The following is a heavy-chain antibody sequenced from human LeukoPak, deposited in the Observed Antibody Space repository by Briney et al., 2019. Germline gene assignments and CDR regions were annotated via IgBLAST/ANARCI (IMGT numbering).Heavy chain of an antibody. CDR3: VRAVTTEDYYYYGMDV. V-gene: IGHV3-64D*09. J-gene: IGHJ6*02. Sequence: PGGSLRLSCSASGFTFSTYTMHWVRQAPGKGLEYVSAMCSKGGSTYYADSVKGRFTISRDNSKNTLYLQMSNLRAEDTAVYYCVRAVTTEDYYYYGMDVWGQGTTVTVSS. CDR1: GFTFSTYT. CDR2: MCSKGGST. D-gene: IGHD4-17*01.